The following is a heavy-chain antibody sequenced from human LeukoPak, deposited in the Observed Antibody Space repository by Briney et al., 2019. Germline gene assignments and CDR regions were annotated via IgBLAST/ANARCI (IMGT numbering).Heavy chain of an antibody. D-gene: IGHD3-22*01. CDR3: AREPGVDYYDSSGYYWIGY. CDR2: ISSSSSTI. Sequence: PGGTLRLSCAASGFTFSSYSMNWVRQAPGKGLEWVSYISSSSSTIYYADSVKGRFTIFIDNAKNSMYLQMNSLRAEATAVYYCAREPGVDYYDSSGYYWIGYWGQGTLVTVSS. J-gene: IGHJ4*02. V-gene: IGHV3-48*01. CDR1: GFTFSSYS.